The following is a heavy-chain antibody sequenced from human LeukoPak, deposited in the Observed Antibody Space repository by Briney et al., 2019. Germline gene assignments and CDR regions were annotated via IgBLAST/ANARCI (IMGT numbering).Heavy chain of an antibody. J-gene: IGHJ4*02. D-gene: IGHD6-13*01. V-gene: IGHV3-33*01. CDR1: GFTFSSYG. CDR3: AREQQLVYYFDY. CDR2: IWYDGSNK. Sequence: PGRSLRLSCAASGFTFSSYGMHWVRQAPGKGLEWVAVIWYDGSNKYYADSVKGRFTIPRDNSQNTLYLQMNSLRAEDTAVYYCAREQQLVYYFDYWGQGTLVTVSS.